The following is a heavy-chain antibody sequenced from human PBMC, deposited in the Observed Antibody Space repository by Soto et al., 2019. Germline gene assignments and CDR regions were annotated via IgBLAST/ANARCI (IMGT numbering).Heavy chain of an antibody. CDR1: GGSFSGYY. J-gene: IGHJ4*02. CDR3: ARGPQPVDTFMALVTPQGTYDY. Sequence: SETLSLTCAVYGGSFSGYYWSWIRQPPGKGLEWIGYIYYSGSTNYNPSLKSRVTISVDTSKNQFSLKLSSVTAADTAVYYCARGPQPVDTFMALVTPQGTYDYWGQGTLVTVSS. CDR2: IYYSGST. V-gene: IGHV4-59*01. D-gene: IGHD5-18*01.